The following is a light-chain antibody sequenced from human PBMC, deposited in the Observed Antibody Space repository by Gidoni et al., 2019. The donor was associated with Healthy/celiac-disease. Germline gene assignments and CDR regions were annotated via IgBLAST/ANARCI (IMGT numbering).Light chain of an antibody. J-gene: IGKJ1*01. Sequence: DIVMTQSPLYLPVPPGEPASISCRSSQSLLHSNGYNYLDWYLQKPGQSPQLLIYLGSNRASGVPDRFSGSGSGTDFTLKISRVEAEDVGVYYCMQALQTPPWTFGQGTKVEIK. CDR1: QSLLHSNGYNY. V-gene: IGKV2-28*01. CDR2: LGS. CDR3: MQALQTPPWT.